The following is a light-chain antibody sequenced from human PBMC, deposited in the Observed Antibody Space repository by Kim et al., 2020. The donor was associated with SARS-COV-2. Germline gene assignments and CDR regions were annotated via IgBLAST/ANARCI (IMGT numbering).Light chain of an antibody. Sequence: GDRVTIACRASQRMSSWLAWYQQNPGRAPKLLIYDASRLESVVPSRFSGSGAEAEFTLTISSLQRDGFATYYCQQYNSHSLTFGGGTKVDIK. CDR2: DAS. CDR3: QQYNSHSLT. CDR1: QRMSSW. J-gene: IGKJ4*01. V-gene: IGKV1-5*01.